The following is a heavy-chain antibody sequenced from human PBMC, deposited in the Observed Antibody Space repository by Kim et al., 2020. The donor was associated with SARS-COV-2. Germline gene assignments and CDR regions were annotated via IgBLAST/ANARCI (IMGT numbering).Heavy chain of an antibody. CDR3: ARDAVADTKYYFDY. J-gene: IGHJ4*02. D-gene: IGHD2-15*01. Sequence: SGEGRMPISRHNSKTTLYLQMNSLGAEDTAVYYCARDAVADTKYYFDYWGQGTLVTVSS. V-gene: IGHV3-30*01.